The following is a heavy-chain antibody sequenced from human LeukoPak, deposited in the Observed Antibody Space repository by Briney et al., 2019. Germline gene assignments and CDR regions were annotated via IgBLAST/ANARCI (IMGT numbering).Heavy chain of an antibody. Sequence: TSETLSLTCAVYGGPFSDYNWSWIRQPPGKGLEWIGEINHSGNASYNPSLKSRVTISGDASKNQFSLNLKSVTAADTAVYYCARVSHDSSGNPFDRGVDYWGQGTLVTVSS. CDR3: ARVSHDSSGNPFDRGVDY. J-gene: IGHJ4*02. CDR2: INHSGNA. CDR1: GGPFSDYN. V-gene: IGHV4-34*01. D-gene: IGHD3-22*01.